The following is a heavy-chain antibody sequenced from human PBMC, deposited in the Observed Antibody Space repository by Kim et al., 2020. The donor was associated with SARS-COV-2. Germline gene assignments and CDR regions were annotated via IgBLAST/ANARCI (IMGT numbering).Heavy chain of an antibody. D-gene: IGHD3-10*01. CDR2: ST. J-gene: IGHJ4*02. CDR3: VRGYVGGPFDL. Sequence: STGYADSVKGRFTISRDNAKKSLYLQMNGLRVEDTALYYCVRGYVGGPFDLWGQGSLVTVSS. V-gene: IGHV3-20*03.